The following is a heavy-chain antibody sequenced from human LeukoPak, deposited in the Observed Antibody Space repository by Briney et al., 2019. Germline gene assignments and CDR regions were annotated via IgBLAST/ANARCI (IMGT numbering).Heavy chain of an antibody. CDR2: IYYSGST. J-gene: IGHJ5*02. V-gene: IGHV4-30-4*01. CDR3: ARENYYGSGSYQNWFDP. CDR1: GGSISSGDYY. D-gene: IGHD3-10*01. Sequence: SETLSLTCTVSGGSISSGDYYWSWIRQPPGKGLEWIGYIYYSGSTYYNPSLKSRVTISVDTSKNQFSLKLSSVTAADTAVYYCARENYYGSGSYQNWFDPWGQGTLVTVSS.